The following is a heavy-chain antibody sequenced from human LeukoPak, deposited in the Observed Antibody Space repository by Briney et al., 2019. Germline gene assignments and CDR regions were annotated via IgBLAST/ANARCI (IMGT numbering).Heavy chain of an antibody. CDR1: GGSISSYY. Sequence: SETLSLACTVSGGSISSYYWSWIRQPPGKGLEWIGYIYYSGSTNYNPSLKSRVTISVDTSKNQFSLKLSSVTAADTAVYYCARGPTVTTPLYYYYMDVWGKGTTVTVSS. V-gene: IGHV4-59*01. CDR2: IYYSGST. D-gene: IGHD4-11*01. J-gene: IGHJ6*03. CDR3: ARGPTVTTPLYYYYMDV.